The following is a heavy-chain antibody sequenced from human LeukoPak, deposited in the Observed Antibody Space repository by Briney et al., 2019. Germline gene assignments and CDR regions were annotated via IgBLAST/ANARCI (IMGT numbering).Heavy chain of an antibody. D-gene: IGHD6-13*01. CDR3: ARVYGSSWPIDY. CDR1: GFTFSSYD. CDR2: IGTAGDT. V-gene: IGHV3-13*01. J-gene: IGHJ4*02. Sequence: GGSLRLSCAASGFTFSSYDMHWVRQGTGKGLEWVSGIGTAGDTYYPGSMKGRSTISRENAKNSLYLQMNTLKAGDTAMYYCARVYGSSWPIDYWGQGTLVTVSS.